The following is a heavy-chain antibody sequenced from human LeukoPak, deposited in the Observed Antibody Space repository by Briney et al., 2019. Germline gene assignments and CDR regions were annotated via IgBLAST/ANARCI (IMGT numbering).Heavy chain of an antibody. CDR1: GFTFSSYS. D-gene: IGHD6-13*01. J-gene: IGHJ4*02. CDR3: ARDLYSSSWPTSN. CDR2: ISSSSSYI. Sequence: GGSLRLSCAASGFTFSSYSMNWVRQAPGKGLEWVSSISSSSSYIYYADSVKGRFTISRDNAKNSLYLQMNSLRAEDTAVYYCARDLYSSSWPTSNWGQGTRVTVSS. V-gene: IGHV3-21*01.